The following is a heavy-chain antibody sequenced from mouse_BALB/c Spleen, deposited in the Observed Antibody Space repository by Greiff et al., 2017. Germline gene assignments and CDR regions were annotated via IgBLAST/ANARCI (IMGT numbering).Heavy chain of an antibody. J-gene: IGHJ1*01. CDR2: ISYSGST. D-gene: IGHD2-1*01. CDR3: ARGGNYDWYFDV. CDR1: GYSITSDYA. Sequence: DVQLQESGPGLVKPSQSLSLTCTVTGYSITSDYAWNWIRQFPGNKLEWMGYISYSGSTSYNPSLKSRISITRDTSKNQFFLQLNSVTTEDTATYYCARGGNYDWYFDVWGAGTTVTVSS. V-gene: IGHV3-2*02.